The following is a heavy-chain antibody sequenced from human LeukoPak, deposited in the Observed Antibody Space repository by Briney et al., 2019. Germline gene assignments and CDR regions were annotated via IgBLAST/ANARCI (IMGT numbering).Heavy chain of an antibody. CDR2: ISWDGGST. Sequence: GXLRLSCAASGFTFDDYAMHWVRQAPGKGLEWVSLISWDGGSTYYEDSVKGRFTISRDNSKNSLYLQMNSLRAEDTALYYCAKDGPTYYDFWSGFNYYYYMDVWGKGTTVTVSS. V-gene: IGHV3-43D*03. CDR1: GFTFDDYA. D-gene: IGHD3-3*01. J-gene: IGHJ6*03. CDR3: AKDGPTYYDFWSGFNYYYYMDV.